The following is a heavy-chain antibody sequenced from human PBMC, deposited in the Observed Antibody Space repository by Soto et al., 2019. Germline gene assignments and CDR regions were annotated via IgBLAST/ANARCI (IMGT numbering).Heavy chain of an antibody. CDR1: GITFSDYA. V-gene: IGHV3-23*01. CDR3: EKRPNGYFSGAFDM. Sequence: EAQWLESGGGLVQPGGSLRLSCAASGITFSDYAMTWVRQAPGKGLEWVSSMTISGHGTHYADIVRSRFTISSDTAKNTLYLQMNGLRVEDSARYYCEKRPNGYFSGAFDMWGPGTSVTVSS. J-gene: IGHJ3*02. CDR2: MTISGHGT. D-gene: IGHD6-19*01.